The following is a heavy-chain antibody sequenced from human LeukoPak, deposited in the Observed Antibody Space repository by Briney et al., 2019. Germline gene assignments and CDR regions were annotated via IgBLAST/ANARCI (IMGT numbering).Heavy chain of an antibody. CDR2: ISSDGVNK. CDR1: GFTFSSFA. Sequence: PATSLTLSCAASGFTFSSFAMHWVRQAPGKGLEWVAVISSDGVNKYNADSVKGRFTISRDNSKNTLYLQMNNLRAKDTAVYYCARDLSDIPLPWGQGTLVTVSS. V-gene: IGHV3-30-3*01. J-gene: IGHJ5*02. D-gene: IGHD3-9*01. CDR3: ARDLSDIPLP.